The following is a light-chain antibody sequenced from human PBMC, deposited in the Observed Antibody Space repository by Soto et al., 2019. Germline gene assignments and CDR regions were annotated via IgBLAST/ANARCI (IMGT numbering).Light chain of an antibody. V-gene: IGLV2-14*01. Sequence: QSVLTQPASVSGSPGQSITISCTGTSSDVGGYNYVSWYQQHPGKAPKLMIYDVSNRPSGVSNRFSGSKSGNTASLTISGLQAEYEADYYCSSYTSSSTTVFGGGTKVTVL. CDR3: SSYTSSSTTV. CDR1: SSDVGGYNY. CDR2: DVS. J-gene: IGLJ2*01.